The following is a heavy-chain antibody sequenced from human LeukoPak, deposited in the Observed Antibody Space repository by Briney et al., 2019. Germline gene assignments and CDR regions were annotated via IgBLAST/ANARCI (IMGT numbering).Heavy chain of an antibody. V-gene: IGHV3-23*01. CDR2: ISGSGGST. Sequence: GGSLRLSCAASGFTFSSYAMSWVRQAPGKGLEWVSAISGSGGSTYYADSVKGRFTISRDNSKNTLYVQMNSLRVEDTAVYYCARDRGRTIGSSHDFDYWGQGTLVTVSS. CDR1: GFTFSSYA. CDR3: ARDRGRTIGSSHDFDY. D-gene: IGHD2-15*01. J-gene: IGHJ4*02.